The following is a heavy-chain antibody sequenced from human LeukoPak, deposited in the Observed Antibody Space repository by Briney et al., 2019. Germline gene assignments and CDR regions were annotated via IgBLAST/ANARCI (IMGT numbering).Heavy chain of an antibody. D-gene: IGHD3-10*01. CDR1: GFXXXXYG. J-gene: IGHJ4*02. V-gene: IGHV3-20*04. CDR2: INXXGGGT. Sequence: GGSLRLSCAAXGFXXXXYGXXXXXXAPGXGLEWVSGINXXGGGTCYXXSVXGRLTIARDNAKNSLYLVMNSLRAEDTAFYYCARVXDRYYSGSGFDYWGQGTLVTVSS. CDR3: ARVXDRYYSGSGFDY.